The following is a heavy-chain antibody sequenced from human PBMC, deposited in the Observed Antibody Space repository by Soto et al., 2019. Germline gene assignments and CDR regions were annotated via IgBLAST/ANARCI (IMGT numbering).Heavy chain of an antibody. CDR1: GYTFTSYA. D-gene: IGHD6-13*01. CDR3: ARGYSSSYDAFDI. V-gene: IGHV1-3*01. Sequence: GASVKVSCKASGYTFTSYAMHWVRQAPGQRLEWMGWINAGNGNTKYSQKFQGRVTITRDTSASTAYMELSSLRSEDTAVYYCARGYSSSYDAFDIWRQGTMVTVSS. J-gene: IGHJ3*02. CDR2: INAGNGNT.